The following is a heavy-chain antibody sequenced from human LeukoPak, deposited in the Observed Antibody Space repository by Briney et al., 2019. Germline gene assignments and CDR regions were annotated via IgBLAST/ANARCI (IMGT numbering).Heavy chain of an antibody. CDR2: IKQDGSEK. Sequence: GGSLRLSCAASGFTFSSYWMSWVRQAPGKGLEWVANIKQDGSEKYYVDSVKGRFTISGDNAKNSLYLQMNSLRAEDTAVYYCARERGQWLVPYYFDYWGQGTLVTVSS. V-gene: IGHV3-7*01. D-gene: IGHD6-19*01. CDR1: GFTFSSYW. J-gene: IGHJ4*02. CDR3: ARERGQWLVPYYFDY.